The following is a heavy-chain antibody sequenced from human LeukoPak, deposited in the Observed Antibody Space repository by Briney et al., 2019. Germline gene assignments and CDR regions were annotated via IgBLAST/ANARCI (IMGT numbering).Heavy chain of an antibody. Sequence: ASVKVSCKASGGTFSSYAISWVRQAPGQGLEWMGGIIPIFGTANYAQKFQGRVTITADKSTSTAHMELSSLRSEDTAVCYCARRMRNWFDAWGQGTLVTVSS. CDR1: GGTFSSYA. J-gene: IGHJ5*02. CDR2: IIPIFGTA. V-gene: IGHV1-69*06. CDR3: ARRMRNWFDA.